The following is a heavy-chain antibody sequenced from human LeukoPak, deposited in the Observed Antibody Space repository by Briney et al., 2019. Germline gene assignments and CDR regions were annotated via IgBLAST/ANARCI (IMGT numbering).Heavy chain of an antibody. J-gene: IGHJ4*02. Sequence: SVKVSCKASGGTFSSYTISWVRQAPGQGLEWMGRIIPILGIANYAQKFQGRVTITADKSTSTAYMELSSLGSEDTAVYYCARDKDYYDSSGYYYNPFDYWGQGTLVTVSS. CDR1: GGTFSSYT. D-gene: IGHD3-22*01. V-gene: IGHV1-69*04. CDR3: ARDKDYYDSSGYYYNPFDY. CDR2: IIPILGIA.